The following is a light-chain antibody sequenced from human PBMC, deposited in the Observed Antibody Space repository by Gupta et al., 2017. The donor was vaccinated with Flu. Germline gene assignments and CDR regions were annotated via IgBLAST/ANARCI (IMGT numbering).Light chain of an antibody. V-gene: IGKV4-1*01. J-gene: IGKJ3*01. Sequence: VMTHSPHALSVSLGERATINCKSSQSVLYDSNKKNYLGWYQQKPGQPPKLLISWASTRESGVPDRFIGSGSGTDFTLTISSLQAEDVAIYYCHQYYNLPLTFGHGTKLDIK. CDR3: HQYYNLPLT. CDR2: WAS. CDR1: QSVLYDSNKKNY.